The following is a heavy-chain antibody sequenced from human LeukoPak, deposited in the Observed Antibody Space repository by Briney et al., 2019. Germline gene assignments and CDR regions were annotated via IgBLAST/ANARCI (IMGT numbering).Heavy chain of an antibody. CDR2: IGSSSIST. CDR3: GKDLSDSREDFDC. CDR1: GFTFSSYA. J-gene: IGHJ4*02. Sequence: GGSLRLSCAASGFTFSSYAMSWVRQAPGKGLEWVSGIGSSSISTYYTDSVKGRFTISRDNSKNTLYLQMNSLRAEDTAVYYCGKDLSDSREDFDCWGQGTLVTVSS. V-gene: IGHV3-23*01. D-gene: IGHD3-22*01.